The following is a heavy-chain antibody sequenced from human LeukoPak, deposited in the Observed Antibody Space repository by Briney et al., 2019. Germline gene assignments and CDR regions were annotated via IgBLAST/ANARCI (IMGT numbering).Heavy chain of an antibody. CDR1: GGTFSSYA. Sequence: GASVKVSCKASGGTFSSYAISWVRQAPGQGLEWMGRIIPILGIANYAQKFQGRVTITADKSTSTAYMELSSLRSEDTAVYYCARDLELPSFDYWGQGTLVTVSS. D-gene: IGHD1-7*01. V-gene: IGHV1-69*04. CDR3: ARDLELPSFDY. J-gene: IGHJ4*02. CDR2: IIPILGIA.